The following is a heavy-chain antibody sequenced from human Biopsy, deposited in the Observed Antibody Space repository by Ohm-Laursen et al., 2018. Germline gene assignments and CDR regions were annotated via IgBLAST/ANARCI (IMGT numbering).Heavy chain of an antibody. CDR2: IVPILGHL. J-gene: IGHJ4*02. V-gene: IGHV1-69*04. Sequence: ASVKVSCKASGGPSSNYAFGWVRQAPGQGLEWVGRIVPILGHLNYAQRFQGRVSITADKSTTYVYMELSRLTSGDTAVYYCAAGADGYYTEFDYWGPGTLVTVSS. CDR1: GGPSSNYA. CDR3: AAGADGYYTEFDY. D-gene: IGHD3-3*01.